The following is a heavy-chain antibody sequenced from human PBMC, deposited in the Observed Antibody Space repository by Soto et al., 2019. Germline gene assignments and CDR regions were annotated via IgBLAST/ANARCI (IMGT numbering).Heavy chain of an antibody. Sequence: SVKVSCKASGGTFSSYAISWVRQAPGQGLEWMGGIIPIFGTANYAQKFQGRVTITADESTSTAYMELSSLRSEDTAVYYCASPSIAAAGTLYYGMDVWGQGTTVTVSS. D-gene: IGHD6-13*01. CDR3: ASPSIAAAGTLYYGMDV. CDR1: GGTFSSYA. CDR2: IIPIFGTA. V-gene: IGHV1-69*13. J-gene: IGHJ6*02.